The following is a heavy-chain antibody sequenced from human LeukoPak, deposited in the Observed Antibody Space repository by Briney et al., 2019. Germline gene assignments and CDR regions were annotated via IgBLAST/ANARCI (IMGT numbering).Heavy chain of an antibody. V-gene: IGHV4-59*01. D-gene: IGHD6-13*01. CDR1: GGSISSYY. CDR2: IYYRGST. J-gene: IGHJ4*02. CDR3: ARGQHGVAAGPFDY. Sequence: SETLSLTCTVSGGSISSYYWSWIRQPPGKGLEWIGYIYYRGSTKYNPSLKSRVTISVDTSKNQFSLKLSSVTAADTAVYYCARGQHGVAAGPFDYWGQGTLVTVSS.